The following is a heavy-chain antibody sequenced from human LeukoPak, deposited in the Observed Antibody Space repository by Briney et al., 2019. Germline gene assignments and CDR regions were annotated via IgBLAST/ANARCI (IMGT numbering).Heavy chain of an antibody. CDR2: IISSGSTI. V-gene: IGHV3-11*04. Sequence: PGGSLRLSCAASGFTFSDYYMSWIRQAPGKWLEWVSYIISSGSTIYYADSVKGRFTISRDNAKNSLYLQMNSLRAEDTAVYYCARDGESGVKVPAANWFDPWGQGTLVTVSS. D-gene: IGHD2-2*01. CDR1: GFTFSDYY. CDR3: ARDGESGVKVPAANWFDP. J-gene: IGHJ5*02.